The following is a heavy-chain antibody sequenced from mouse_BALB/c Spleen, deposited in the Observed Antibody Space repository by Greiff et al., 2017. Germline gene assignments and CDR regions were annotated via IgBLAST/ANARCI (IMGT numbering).Heavy chain of an antibody. J-gene: IGHJ4*01. Sequence: QVQLQQSGAELVKPGASVKLSCKASGYTFTSYYMYWVKQRPGQGLEWIGEINPSNGGTNFNEKFKSKATLTVDKSSSTAYMQLSSLTSEDSAVYYCTRERSYGNSLYAMDYWGQGTSVTVSS. V-gene: IGHV1S81*02. CDR2: INPSNGGT. CDR1: GYTFTSYY. CDR3: TRERSYGNSLYAMDY. D-gene: IGHD2-1*01.